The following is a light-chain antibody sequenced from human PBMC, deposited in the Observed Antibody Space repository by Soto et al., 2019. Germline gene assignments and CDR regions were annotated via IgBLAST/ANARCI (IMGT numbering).Light chain of an antibody. CDR1: SSDVGGYNY. CDR2: DVS. Sequence: QSALTQRASVSGSPGQSITISCTGTSSDVGGYNYVSWYQQHPGKAPKLMIYDVSNRPSGVSNRFSGSKSGNTASLTISGLQAEDEADYYCSSYTSSSTLAVRVFGTGTKLTVL. CDR3: SSYTSSSTLAVRV. V-gene: IGLV2-14*01. J-gene: IGLJ1*01.